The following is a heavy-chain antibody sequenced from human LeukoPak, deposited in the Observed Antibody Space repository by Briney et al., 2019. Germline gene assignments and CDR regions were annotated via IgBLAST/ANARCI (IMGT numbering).Heavy chain of an antibody. CDR1: GFTFSSYS. J-gene: IGHJ4*02. CDR2: ISPSSSYI. V-gene: IGHV3-21*01. CDR3: ARGCGGNCYLNDY. Sequence: PGGSLRLSCAASGFTFSSYSINWVRQAPGKGLEGVSSISPSSSYIYYADSVKGRFTVSRDNAKNSLYLQMNSLRAEDTAVYYCARGCGGNCYLNDYWGQGTLVTVSS. D-gene: IGHD2-15*01.